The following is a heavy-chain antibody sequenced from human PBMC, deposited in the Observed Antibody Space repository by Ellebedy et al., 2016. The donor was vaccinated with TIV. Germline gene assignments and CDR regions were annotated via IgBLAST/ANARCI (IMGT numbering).Heavy chain of an antibody. CDR1: GGFVNSSRHY. Sequence: MPSETLSLTCDVSGGFVNSSRHYWAWIRQPPGKGLEWIGSVYYSGSPYYNPSFKSRVTLSADTSKNQFSLNLRTVTAADTAVYYCARNDSWQPIDDWGQGILVTISS. CDR3: ARNDSWQPIDD. V-gene: IGHV4-39*01. CDR2: VYYSGSP. J-gene: IGHJ4*02. D-gene: IGHD2-21*02.